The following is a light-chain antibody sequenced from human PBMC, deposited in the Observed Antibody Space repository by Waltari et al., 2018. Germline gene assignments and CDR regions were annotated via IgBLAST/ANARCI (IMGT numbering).Light chain of an antibody. V-gene: IGLV2-14*01. CDR1: INDIGPFNF. CDR2: EVN. CDR3: SSYRITMTTV. Sequence: QSALTQPVSVSGAPGQSITISCIGTINDIGPFNFVSWYQQHPGNAPKLIIYEVNYRPSGVPDRFSGSKSGNTASLTISDLQTEDEAVYFCSSYRITMTTVFGGGTKVAVL. J-gene: IGLJ2*01.